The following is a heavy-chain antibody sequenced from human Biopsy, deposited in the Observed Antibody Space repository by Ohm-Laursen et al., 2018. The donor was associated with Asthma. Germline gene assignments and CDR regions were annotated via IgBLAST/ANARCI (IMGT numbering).Heavy chain of an antibody. CDR3: ARGKTWGRSYYFDY. CDR1: GFTFHNYV. Sequence: SLRLSCTASGFTFHNYVMHWVRQAPGKGLEWVAGIFFDGSNKYYADSVKGRFTTSRDNSKDTLYLQVNSLRGDDMAVYYCARGKTWGRSYYFDYWGQGTLVTVSS. D-gene: IGHD6-6*01. J-gene: IGHJ4*02. V-gene: IGHV3-30-3*01. CDR2: IFFDGSNK.